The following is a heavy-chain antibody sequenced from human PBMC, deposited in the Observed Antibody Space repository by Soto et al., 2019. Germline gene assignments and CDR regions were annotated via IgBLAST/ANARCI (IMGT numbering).Heavy chain of an antibody. Sequence: ASVKVSCRASGYTFTSYAMHWVRQAPGQRLEWMGWINAGNGNTKYSQKFQGRVTITRDTSASTAYMELSSLRSEDTAVYYCARDLWYCSSTSCYSARSGNYYGMDVWGQGTTVTVSS. CDR1: GYTFTSYA. CDR2: INAGNGNT. CDR3: ARDLWYCSSTSCYSARSGNYYGMDV. V-gene: IGHV1-3*01. D-gene: IGHD2-2*02. J-gene: IGHJ6*02.